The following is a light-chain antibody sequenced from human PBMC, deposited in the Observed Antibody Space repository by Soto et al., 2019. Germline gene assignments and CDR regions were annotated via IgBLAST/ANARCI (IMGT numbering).Light chain of an antibody. CDR1: QSVSSSY. V-gene: IGKV3-20*01. J-gene: IGKJ3*01. CDR3: QYGSSPLT. CDR2: GAS. Sequence: EIVLTQSPGTLSLSPGERATLSCRASQSVSSSYLAWFQQRPGQAPRLLIYGASSRATGIPDRFSGSGAGPDLTLSSSILEPEDFAVYYCQYGSSPLTFGPGTNVDFK.